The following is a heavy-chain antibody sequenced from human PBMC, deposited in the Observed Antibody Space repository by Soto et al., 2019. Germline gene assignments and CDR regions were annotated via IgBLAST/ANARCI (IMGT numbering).Heavy chain of an antibody. Sequence: QVQLVHSGAEVKKPGSSVKVSCKASGGTFSSYTISWVRQAPGQGLEWMGRIIPILGIANYAQKFQGRVTITADKSTSTAYMELSSLRSEDTAVYYCACCLGGYCSSEDYYYMDVWGKGTTVTVSS. D-gene: IGHD2-2*01. CDR1: GGTFSSYT. V-gene: IGHV1-69*02. CDR3: ACCLGGYCSSEDYYYMDV. J-gene: IGHJ6*03. CDR2: IIPILGIA.